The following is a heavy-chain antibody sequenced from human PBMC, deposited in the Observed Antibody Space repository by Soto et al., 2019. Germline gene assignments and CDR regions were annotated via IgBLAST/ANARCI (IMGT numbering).Heavy chain of an antibody. CDR3: ARPLAQGFDAFDI. J-gene: IGHJ3*02. V-gene: IGHV5-51*01. CDR2: IYPCDSDT. Sequence: LXESLKISFKGSGYSFTSYWIGWVRQMPGKGLEWMGIIYPCDSDTRYSPSFQGQVTISADKSISTAYLQWSSLKASDTAMYYCARPLAQGFDAFDIWGQGTMVTVSS. CDR1: GYSFTSYW.